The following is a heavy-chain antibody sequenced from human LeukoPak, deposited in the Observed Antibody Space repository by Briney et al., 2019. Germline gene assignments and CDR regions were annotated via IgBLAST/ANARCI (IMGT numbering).Heavy chain of an antibody. CDR3: ARDRGSYSANWFDP. CDR2: INPSGGST. CDR1: GYTFTSYY. Sequence: ASVKVSCKASGYTFTSYYMHWVRQAPGQGLEWMGIINPSGGSTSYAQKLQGRVTMTTDTSTSTAYMELRSLRSDDTAVYYCARDRGSYSANWFDPWGQGTLVTVSS. D-gene: IGHD1-26*01. V-gene: IGHV1-46*01. J-gene: IGHJ5*02.